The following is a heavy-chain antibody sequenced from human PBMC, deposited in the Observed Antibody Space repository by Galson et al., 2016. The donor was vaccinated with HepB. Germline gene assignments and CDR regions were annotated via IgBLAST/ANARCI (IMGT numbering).Heavy chain of an antibody. D-gene: IGHD3-16*01. CDR1: GFTFSSFS. J-gene: IGHJ4*02. CDR3: ARDLGVHAGNY. CDR2: ISSSGDAV. V-gene: IGHV3-48*01. Sequence: LSCAPSGFTFSSFSMHWVRQAPGKGLEWLSYISSSGDAVYYADSVRGRFTISRDNAKNSLFLQMNSLRVEDTAVYYCARDLGVHAGNYWGQGTLVSVSS.